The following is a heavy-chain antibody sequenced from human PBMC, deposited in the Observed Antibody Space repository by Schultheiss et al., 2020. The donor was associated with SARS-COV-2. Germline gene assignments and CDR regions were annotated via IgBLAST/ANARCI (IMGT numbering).Heavy chain of an antibody. V-gene: IGHV3-21*01. CDR2: ISSSSSYI. D-gene: IGHD5-12*01. CDR1: DFTFSNYA. J-gene: IGHJ6*02. Sequence: GGSLRLSCAASDFTFSNYAMHWVRQAPGKGLEWVSSISSSSSYIYYADSVKGRFTISRDNAKNSLYLQMNSLRAEDTAVYYCAREKGIVATDYYYGMDVWGQGTTVTVSS. CDR3: AREKGIVATDYYYGMDV.